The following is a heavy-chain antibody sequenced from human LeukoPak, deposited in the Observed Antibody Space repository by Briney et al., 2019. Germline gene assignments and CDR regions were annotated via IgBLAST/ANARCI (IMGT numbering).Heavy chain of an antibody. V-gene: IGHV1-18*04. Sequence: ASVKVSCKASGYSFTTNGIIWVRQALGQGLEWMGRINPYNGNTNYAQRLQGRVTMTTDTSTSTAYMELRSLGFDDTAVYYCARDGEVGYTADFDYWGQGTLVAVSS. CDR2: INPYNGNT. CDR1: GYSFTTNG. J-gene: IGHJ4*02. D-gene: IGHD5-18*01. CDR3: ARDGEVGYTADFDY.